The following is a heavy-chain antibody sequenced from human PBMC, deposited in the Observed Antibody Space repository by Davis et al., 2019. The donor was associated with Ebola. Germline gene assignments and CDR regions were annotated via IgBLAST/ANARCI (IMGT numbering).Heavy chain of an antibody. CDR3: ARAPVTAYYDSSGYYFLADAFDI. D-gene: IGHD3-22*01. J-gene: IGHJ3*02. CDR2: IYYSGST. Sequence: PSETLSLTCTVSGGSISSYYWSWIRQPPGKGLEWIGYIYYSGSTNYNPSLKSRVTISVDTSKNQFSLKLSSVTAADTAVYYCARAPVTAYYDSSGYYFLADAFDIWGQGTMVTVSS. CDR1: GGSISSYY. V-gene: IGHV4-59*01.